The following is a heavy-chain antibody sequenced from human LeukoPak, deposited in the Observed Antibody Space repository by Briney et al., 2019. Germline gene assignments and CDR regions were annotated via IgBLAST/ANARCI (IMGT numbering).Heavy chain of an antibody. CDR1: GGTFSSYA. J-gene: IGHJ4*02. D-gene: IGHD3-22*01. CDR2: IIPIFGTA. Sequence: SVKVSCKASGGTFSSYAISWVRQAPGQGLEWVGRIIPIFGTANYAQKFQGRVTITTDESTSTAYMELSSLRSEDTAVYYCARTLWGPITMIVHWGQGTLVTVSS. V-gene: IGHV1-69*05. CDR3: ARTLWGPITMIVH.